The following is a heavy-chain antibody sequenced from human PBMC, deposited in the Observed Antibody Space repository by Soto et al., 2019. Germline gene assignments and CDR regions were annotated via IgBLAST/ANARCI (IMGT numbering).Heavy chain of an antibody. CDR1: GFSFSSYG. Sequence: PGGSLRLSCKASGFSFSSYGMHWIRQAPGKGLEWLAIIWNDGSNEYYADSVKGRFTISRDNSKNTLYLQLNNLRAEDTAVYFCARDQTDSGGYSDYWGQGTLVTVSS. CDR3: ARDQTDSGGYSDY. V-gene: IGHV3-33*01. J-gene: IGHJ4*02. CDR2: IWNDGSNE. D-gene: IGHD3-22*01.